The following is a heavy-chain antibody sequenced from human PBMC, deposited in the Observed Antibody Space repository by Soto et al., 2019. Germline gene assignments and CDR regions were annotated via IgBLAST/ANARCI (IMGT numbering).Heavy chain of an antibody. CDR1: GYTFTDYY. CDR3: ATVTGSSRWLSGENWFDP. V-gene: IGHV1-69-2*01. D-gene: IGHD6-13*01. J-gene: IGHJ5*02. CDR2: VDPEDGET. Sequence: EVQLVQSGAEVKKPGATVKISCKVSGYTFTDYYMHWVQQAPGKGLEWMGLVDPEDGETIYAEKFQGRVTITADTSTDTAYMELSSLRSEDTAVYYCATVTGSSRWLSGENWFDPWGQGTLVTVSS.